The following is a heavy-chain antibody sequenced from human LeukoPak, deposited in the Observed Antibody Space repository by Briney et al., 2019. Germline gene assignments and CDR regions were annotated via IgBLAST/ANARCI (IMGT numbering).Heavy chain of an antibody. V-gene: IGHV1-18*01. J-gene: IGHJ5*02. CDR3: ARDRYYYDSSGYYYARVGLGWFDP. CDR1: GYTFTSYG. D-gene: IGHD3-22*01. CDR2: ISAYNGNT. Sequence: ASVKVSCKASGYTFTSYGISWVRQAPGQGLEWMGWISAYNGNTNYAQKLQGRVTMTTDTSTSTAYMELRSLRSDDTAVYYCARDRYYYDSSGYYYARVGLGWFDPWGQGTLVTVSS.